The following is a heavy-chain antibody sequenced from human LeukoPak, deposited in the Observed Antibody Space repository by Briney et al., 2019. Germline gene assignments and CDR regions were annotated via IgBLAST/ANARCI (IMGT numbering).Heavy chain of an antibody. V-gene: IGHV3-33*01. Sequence: GGSLRLSCAASGFTFSSYGMHWVRQAPGKGLEWVAVIWYDGSNKYYADSVKGRFTISRDNSKNTLYLQMNSLRAEDTAVYYCARILYSSGWYGGAYWGQGTLVTVSS. CDR3: ARILYSSGWYGGAY. J-gene: IGHJ4*02. CDR1: GFTFSSYG. CDR2: IWYDGSNK. D-gene: IGHD6-19*01.